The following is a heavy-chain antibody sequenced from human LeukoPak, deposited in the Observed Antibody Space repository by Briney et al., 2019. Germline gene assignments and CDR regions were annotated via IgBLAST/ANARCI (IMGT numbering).Heavy chain of an antibody. V-gene: IGHV3-66*01. J-gene: IGHJ4*02. CDR2: IYSGGST. CDR3: AKDPGRYSYGLFDY. CDR1: EFSVGSNY. D-gene: IGHD5-18*01. Sequence: GGSLRLSCAASEFSVGSNYMTWVRQAPGKGLEWVSLIYSGGSTYYADSLKGRFTISRDNSKNTLYLQMNSLRAEDTAVYYCAKDPGRYSYGLFDYWGQGTLVTVSS.